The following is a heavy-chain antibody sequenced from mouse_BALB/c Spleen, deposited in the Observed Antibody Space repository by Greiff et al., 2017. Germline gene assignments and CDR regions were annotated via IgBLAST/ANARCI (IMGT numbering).Heavy chain of an antibody. V-gene: IGHV7-3*02. CDR3: ARDMIYGNDRARFAY. Sequence: EVKVVESGGGLVQPGGSLRLSCATSGFTFTDYYMSWVRQPPGKALEWLGFIRNKANGYTTEYSASVKGRFTISRDNSQSILYLQMNTLRAEDSATYYCARDMIYGNDRARFAYWGQGTLVTVSA. D-gene: IGHD2-2*01. J-gene: IGHJ3*01. CDR2: IRNKANGYTT. CDR1: GFTFTDYY.